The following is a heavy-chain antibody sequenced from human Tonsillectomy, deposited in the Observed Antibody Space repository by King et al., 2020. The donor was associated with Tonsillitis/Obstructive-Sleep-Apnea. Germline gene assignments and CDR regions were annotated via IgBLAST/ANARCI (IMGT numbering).Heavy chain of an antibody. Sequence: VQLVESGGGLIQPGGSLRLSCAASGFTVSSNYMSWVRQAPGKGLEWVSVIYSSGSTHYADSVKGRFTISRDNSKNTRYLQINSLRAEETAVYYCAREREGSGLVGDYWGQGTLVTVSS. V-gene: IGHV3-53*01. CDR1: GFTVSSNY. D-gene: IGHD6-19*01. CDR3: AREREGSGLVGDY. CDR2: IYSSGST. J-gene: IGHJ4*02.